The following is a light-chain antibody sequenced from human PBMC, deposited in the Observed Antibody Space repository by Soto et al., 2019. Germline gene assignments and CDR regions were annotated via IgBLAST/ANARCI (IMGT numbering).Light chain of an antibody. CDR2: DVT. CDR3: SSYTSSYSLI. CDR1: SSDIGGYDY. J-gene: IGLJ2*01. Sequence: QSALTQFASVSGSPGQSITISCTGTSSDIGGYDYVSWYQVHPGKAPKLLVYDVTNRPSGVSDRFSGSKSGSTASLTISCLHAEDEADYYCSSYTSSYSLIFGGGTKVTVL. V-gene: IGLV2-14*03.